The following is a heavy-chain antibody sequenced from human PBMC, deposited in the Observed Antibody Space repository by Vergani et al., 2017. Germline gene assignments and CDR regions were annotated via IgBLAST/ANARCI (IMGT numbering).Heavy chain of an antibody. Sequence: QLHLQESGPGLVKPSETLSLTCTVSGGSITSSSYYWGWIRQPPGKGLEWIGNIYHSGGAYYNPSIKGRVTISVDTSKNQFSLEVTSVTAADTAIYFFALTESFILRYFHWSLWGQGTLVTVSS. CDR3: ALTESFILRYFHWSL. V-gene: IGHV4-39*01. CDR1: GGSITSSSYY. J-gene: IGHJ4*02. CDR2: IYHSGGA. D-gene: IGHD3-9*01.